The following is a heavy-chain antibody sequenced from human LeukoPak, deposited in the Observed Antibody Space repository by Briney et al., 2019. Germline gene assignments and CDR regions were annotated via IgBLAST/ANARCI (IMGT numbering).Heavy chain of an antibody. Sequence: GGSLRLSCAASGFTFSNYAMSWVRQAPGKGLEWVSGISSSGGSAYYADFVKGRFTISRDNAKNSLYLQMDSLRAEDTAVYFCARCQPGAFDYWGQGTLVTVSS. CDR1: GFTFSNYA. J-gene: IGHJ4*02. V-gene: IGHV3-23*01. CDR3: ARCQPGAFDY. CDR2: ISSSGGSA. D-gene: IGHD1-26*01.